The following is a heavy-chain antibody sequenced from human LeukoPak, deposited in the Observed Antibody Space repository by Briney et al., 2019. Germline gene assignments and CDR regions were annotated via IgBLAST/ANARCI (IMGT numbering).Heavy chain of an antibody. D-gene: IGHD3-16*01. V-gene: IGHV3-23*01. CDR1: GFTFTSYA. Sequence: PGGSLRLSCAASGFTFTSYAMSWVRQAPGKGLEWVSAISGSGGSTYYADSVKGRFIISRGNSKNTLYLQMNSLRAEDTAVYYCAKFGGATDYWGQGTLVTVSS. CDR3: AKFGGATDY. J-gene: IGHJ4*02. CDR2: ISGSGGST.